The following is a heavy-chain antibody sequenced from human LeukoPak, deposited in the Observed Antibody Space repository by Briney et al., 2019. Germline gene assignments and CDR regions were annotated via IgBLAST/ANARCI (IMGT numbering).Heavy chain of an antibody. D-gene: IGHD3-3*01. V-gene: IGHV3-20*04. Sequence: GGSLRLSCAASGFTFDDHGMSWVHQAPGKGLEWVSGINWNGGSTGYADSVKGRFTISRDNAKNSLYLQMNSLRAEDTALYYCARDRGTYYDFWSGYPDYWGQGTLVTVSS. CDR2: INWNGGST. CDR3: ARDRGTYYDFWSGYPDY. J-gene: IGHJ4*02. CDR1: GFTFDDHG.